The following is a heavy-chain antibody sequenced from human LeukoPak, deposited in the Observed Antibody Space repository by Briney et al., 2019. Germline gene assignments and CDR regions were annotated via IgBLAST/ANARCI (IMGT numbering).Heavy chain of an antibody. CDR2: INPNSGGT. J-gene: IGHJ3*02. D-gene: IGHD4-23*01. Sequence: ASVKVSCKASGYTFTVYYMHWVRQAPGQGLEWMGWINPNSGGTNYAQKFQGRVTMTRDTSISTAYMELSRLRSDDTAVYYCARVATVVTEDAFDIWGQGTMVTVSS. V-gene: IGHV1-2*02. CDR3: ARVATVVTEDAFDI. CDR1: GYTFTVYY.